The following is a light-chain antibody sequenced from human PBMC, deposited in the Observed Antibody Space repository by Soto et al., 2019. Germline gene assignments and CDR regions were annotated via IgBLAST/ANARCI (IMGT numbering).Light chain of an antibody. CDR1: QSFTTY. CDR3: QQRSNWPPLIS. Sequence: EIVFTQSPATLSLSPGERATLSCTASQSFTTYLAWYQQKPGQAPRLLVCDASNRATGIPARFSGSGSGTDFTLTISSLEPEDFAVYYCQQRSNWPPLISFGQGTRLEIK. J-gene: IGKJ5*01. CDR2: DAS. V-gene: IGKV3-11*01.